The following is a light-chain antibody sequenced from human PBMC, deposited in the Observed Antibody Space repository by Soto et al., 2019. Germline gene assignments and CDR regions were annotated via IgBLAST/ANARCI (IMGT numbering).Light chain of an antibody. CDR3: QQYSSSSPT. J-gene: IGKJ2*01. Sequence: DIQMTQSPSTLSASVGDRVTITCRASQSISSWLAWYQQKPGKAPKLLIYRASSLERGVPSRFSGSGSVTEFTLTIDSLQPDDFATYYCQQYSSSSPTFGQGTKLEI. CDR2: RAS. CDR1: QSISSW. V-gene: IGKV1-5*01.